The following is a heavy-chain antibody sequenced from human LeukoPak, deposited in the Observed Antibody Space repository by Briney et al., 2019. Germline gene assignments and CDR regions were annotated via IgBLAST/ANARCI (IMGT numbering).Heavy chain of an antibody. V-gene: IGHV1-69*13. CDR3: ARGARLSTVVVPAAMYY. D-gene: IGHD2-2*01. CDR2: IIPIFGTA. J-gene: IGHJ4*02. Sequence: SVKVSCKASGGTFSSYAISWVRQAPGQGLEWMGGIIPIFGTANYAQKFQGRVTITADESTSTAYMELSSLRSDDTAVYYCARGARLSTVVVPAAMYYWGQGTLVTVSS. CDR1: GGTFSSYA.